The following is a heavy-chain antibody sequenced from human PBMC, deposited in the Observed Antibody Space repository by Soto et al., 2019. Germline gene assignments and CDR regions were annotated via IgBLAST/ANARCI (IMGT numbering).Heavy chain of an antibody. CDR3: ARDTYGGNRFDY. CDR1: GFTFDDYA. V-gene: IGHV3-9*01. Sequence: EVQLVESGGGLVQPGRSLRLSCAASGFTFDDYAMHWVRQAPGKGLEWVSGISWNSGSIGYADSVKGRFTISRDNAKNSLYLQMNSLRAEDTALYYCARDTYGGNRFDYWGQGTLVTVSS. J-gene: IGHJ4*02. CDR2: ISWNSGSI. D-gene: IGHD4-17*01.